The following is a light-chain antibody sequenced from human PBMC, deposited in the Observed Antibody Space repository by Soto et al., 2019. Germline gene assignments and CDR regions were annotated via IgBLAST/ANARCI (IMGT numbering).Light chain of an antibody. CDR1: SSDIGDSNY. CDR3: SSFRSSSTSYV. V-gene: IGLV2-14*03. CDR2: DVS. Sequence: QSVLAQPASVSGSPGQSITISCTGTSSDIGDSNYVSWYQQHPGKAPKLVIYDVSNQPSGVSNRFSGSKSANTASLTISGLQAEDEADSYRSSFRSSSTSYVFGTGTKVTVL. J-gene: IGLJ1*01.